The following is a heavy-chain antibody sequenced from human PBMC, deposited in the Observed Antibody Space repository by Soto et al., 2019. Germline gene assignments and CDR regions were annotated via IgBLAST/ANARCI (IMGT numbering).Heavy chain of an antibody. CDR1: GFSLANYP. J-gene: IGHJ4*02. CDR3: AKGPHTNVGWPYYFES. CDR2: SSPRGDTI. V-gene: IGHV3-48*02. D-gene: IGHD6-19*01. Sequence: PGGSLRLSCVASGFSLANYPMNWVRQTPGEGLEWISYSSPRGDTIYYADSVEGRFTISRDNARNSLSLHMSSLRDEDSALYYCAKGPHTNVGWPYYFESWGQGVPVIGSS.